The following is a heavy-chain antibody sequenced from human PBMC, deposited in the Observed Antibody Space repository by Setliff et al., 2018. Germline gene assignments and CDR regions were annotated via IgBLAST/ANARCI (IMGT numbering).Heavy chain of an antibody. CDR2: IFYSGSS. J-gene: IGHJ4*02. D-gene: IGHD4-17*01. Sequence: SETLSLTCTVSGVSIRSYYWSWIRQPPGKGLEWIGDIFYSGSSNYNPSLQSRVSISVDTSKNQLSLKLDSLTAADTAVYFCARLPRTVTHFDYWGQGALVTVSS. CDR1: GVSIRSYY. V-gene: IGHV4-59*01. CDR3: ARLPRTVTHFDY.